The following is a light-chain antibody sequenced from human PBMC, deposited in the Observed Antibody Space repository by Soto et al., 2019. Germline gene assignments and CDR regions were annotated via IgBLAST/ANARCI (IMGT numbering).Light chain of an antibody. CDR3: QQSYSSPET. V-gene: IGKV1-39*01. CDR1: QNIDNY. J-gene: IGKJ1*01. CDR2: AAS. Sequence: DLQMTQSPSSLSASVGDRVTITCRASQNIDNYLNWYQQKPGKAPKLLIYAASSLQGGVPSRFRGSGSGTDFTLTISSLQPDDFATYYCQQSYSSPETFGQGTKVEI.